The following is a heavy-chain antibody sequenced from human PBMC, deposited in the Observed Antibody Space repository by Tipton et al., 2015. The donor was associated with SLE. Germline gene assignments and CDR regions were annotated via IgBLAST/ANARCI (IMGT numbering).Heavy chain of an antibody. Sequence: TLSLTCTVSGGSISSGSCYWSWIRQPAGKGLEWIGYIYTTGSTNCNPSLKSRVTISVDTSKNQFSLKLSSVTAADTAVYYCARDPVMGWDYARPAIWGQGTMVTVSS. V-gene: IGHV4-61*09. J-gene: IGHJ3*02. D-gene: IGHD4-17*01. CDR1: GGSISSGSCY. CDR3: ARDPVMGWDYARPAI. CDR2: IYTTGST.